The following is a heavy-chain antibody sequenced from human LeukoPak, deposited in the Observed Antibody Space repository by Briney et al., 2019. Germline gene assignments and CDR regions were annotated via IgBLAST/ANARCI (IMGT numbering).Heavy chain of an antibody. D-gene: IGHD1-26*01. J-gene: IGHJ3*02. V-gene: IGHV7-4-1*02. CDR3: ASLGRGSYELVGFEM. CDR1: GRTFATYG. Sequence: VASVKVSCRTSGRTFATYGINWVRQAPGQGLEWMGWINTNTGNPTYAQGFTGRFVFSLDTSVRTTYLQISSLKSEDTAVYYCASLGRGSYELVGFEMWGQGTIIIVSS. CDR2: INTNTGNP.